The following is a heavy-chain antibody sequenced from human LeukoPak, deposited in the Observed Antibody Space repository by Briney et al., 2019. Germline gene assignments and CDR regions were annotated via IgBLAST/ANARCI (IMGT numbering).Heavy chain of an antibody. V-gene: IGHV4-59*01. CDR2: VFYSGST. Sequence: SETLSLTCTVSGGSISSSHCTWIRQPPGKGLEWHGYVFYSGSTNYNPSLKSPVTISIGTAKDRFSLRLTSVTAADTAVYYCARLGEHNLKDWGQGILVTVSS. CDR1: GGSISSSH. CDR3: ARLGEHNLKD. D-gene: IGHD3-16*01. J-gene: IGHJ4*02.